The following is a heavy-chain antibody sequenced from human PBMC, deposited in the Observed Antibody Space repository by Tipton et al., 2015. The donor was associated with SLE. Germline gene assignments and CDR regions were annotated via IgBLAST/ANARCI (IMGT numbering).Heavy chain of an antibody. CDR3: ARATKQVAATSRNAFDI. CDR1: GYTFTSYD. CDR2: MNPNSGNT. V-gene: IGHV1-8*01. Sequence: QLVQSGPEVKKPGASVKVSCKASGYTFTSYDINWVRQATGQGLEWMGWMNPNSGNTGYAQKFQGRVTMTRNTSISTAYMELSSLRSEDTAVYYCARATKQVAATSRNAFDIWGQGTMVTVSS. J-gene: IGHJ3*02. D-gene: IGHD6-25*01.